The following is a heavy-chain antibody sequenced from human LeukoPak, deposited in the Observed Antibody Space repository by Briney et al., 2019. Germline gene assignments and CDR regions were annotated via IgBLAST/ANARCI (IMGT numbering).Heavy chain of an antibody. J-gene: IGHJ5*02. D-gene: IGHD6-13*01. CDR1: GYTLTELS. V-gene: IGHV1-24*01. Sequence: ASVKVSRKVSGYTLTELSMHWVRQAPGKGLEWMGGFDPEDGETIYAQKFQGRVTMTEDTSTDTAYMELSSLRSEDTAVYYCATDLGSSSWYNWFDPWGQGTLVTVSS. CDR3: ATDLGSSSWYNWFDP. CDR2: FDPEDGET.